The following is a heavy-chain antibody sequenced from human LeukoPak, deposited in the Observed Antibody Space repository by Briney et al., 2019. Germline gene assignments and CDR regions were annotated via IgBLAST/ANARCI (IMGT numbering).Heavy chain of an antibody. J-gene: IGHJ5*02. V-gene: IGHV3-48*02. D-gene: IGHD6-19*01. Sequence: GGSLRLSCAASGFTFSSYSMNWVRQAPGKGLEWVSYISSSYSTMYYADSVRGRFTISRDNAKNSLYLQMNSLRDEDTAVYYCARDHIAVAGTFDPWGQGTLVTVSS. CDR2: ISSSYSTM. CDR1: GFTFSSYS. CDR3: ARDHIAVAGTFDP.